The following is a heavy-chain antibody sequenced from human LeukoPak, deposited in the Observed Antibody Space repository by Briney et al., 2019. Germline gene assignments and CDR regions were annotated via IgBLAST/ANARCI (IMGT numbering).Heavy chain of an antibody. D-gene: IGHD2-2*01. CDR2: INHSGST. CDR3: ARWKIPAATNYYYYGMDV. J-gene: IGHJ6*02. V-gene: IGHV4-34*01. Sequence: SETLSLTCAVYGGSFSGYYWSWIRQPPGKGLEWIGEINHSGSTNYNPSLKSRVTISVDTSKNQFSLKLSSVTAADTAVCYCARWKIPAATNYYYYGMDVWGQGTTVTVSS. CDR1: GGSFSGYY.